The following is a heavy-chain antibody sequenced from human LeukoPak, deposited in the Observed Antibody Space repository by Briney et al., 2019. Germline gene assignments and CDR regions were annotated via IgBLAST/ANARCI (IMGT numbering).Heavy chain of an antibody. V-gene: IGHV3-66*04. J-gene: IGHJ3*02. CDR3: ARRGRAAHAFDI. Sequence: GGSLRLSCVASGFTLTTFAMSWVRQAPGKGLEWVSLIYSDGSGGSTYYADSVKGRFTISRDNSKNTLYLQMNSLRVEDTAVYYCARRGRAAHAFDIWGQGTMVTVSS. CDR1: GFTLTTFA. CDR2: IYSDGSGGST. D-gene: IGHD6-6*01.